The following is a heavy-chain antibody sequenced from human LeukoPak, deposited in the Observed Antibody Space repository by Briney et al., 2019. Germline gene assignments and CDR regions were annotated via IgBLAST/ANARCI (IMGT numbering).Heavy chain of an antibody. V-gene: IGHV3-30*04. CDR3: AKDSQVRELGYNWFDP. CDR1: GFTFSSYA. Sequence: GGSLRLSCAASGFTFSSYAMHWVRQAPGKGLEWVAVISYDGSNKYYADSVKGRFTISRDNSKNTLYLQMNSLRAEGTAVYYCAKDSQVRELGYNWFDPWGQGTLVTVSS. J-gene: IGHJ5*02. CDR2: ISYDGSNK. D-gene: IGHD1-26*01.